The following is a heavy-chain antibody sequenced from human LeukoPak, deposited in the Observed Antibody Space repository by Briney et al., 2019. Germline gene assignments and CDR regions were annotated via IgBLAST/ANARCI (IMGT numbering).Heavy chain of an antibody. J-gene: IGHJ4*02. CDR3: AKVPTSNGDYADYFDY. CDR2: ISGSGGST. CDR1: GFTFSSYA. V-gene: IGHV3-23*01. Sequence: PGGSLRLSCAASGFTFSSYAMSWVRQAPGKGLEWVSAISGSGGSTYYADSVKGRFTISRDNSKNTLYLQMNSLRAEGTAVYYCAKVPTSNGDYADYFDYWGQGTPVTVSS. D-gene: IGHD4-17*01.